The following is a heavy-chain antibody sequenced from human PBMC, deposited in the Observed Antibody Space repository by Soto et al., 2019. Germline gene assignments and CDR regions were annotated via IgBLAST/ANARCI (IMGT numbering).Heavy chain of an antibody. CDR3: ANDSSGYYDY. D-gene: IGHD3-22*01. CDR2: ISGSGGST. CDR1: GFTFSSYA. Sequence: EVQLLESGGGLVQPGGSLRLSCAASGFTFSSYAMSWVRQAPGKGLEWVSGISGSGGSTYYANSVKGRFTISRDNSKNTLYLQMNSLRAEDTAVYYCANDSSGYYDYWGQGTLVTVSS. V-gene: IGHV3-23*01. J-gene: IGHJ4*02.